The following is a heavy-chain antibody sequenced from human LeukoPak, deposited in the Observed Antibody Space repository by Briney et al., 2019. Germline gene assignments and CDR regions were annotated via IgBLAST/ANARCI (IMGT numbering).Heavy chain of an antibody. J-gene: IGHJ4*02. D-gene: IGHD6-13*01. CDR2: IYYSGST. V-gene: IGHV4-59*12. Sequence: SETLSLTCTVSGGSISSYYWSWIRQPPGRGLEWIGYIYYSGSTNYNPSLKSRVTISVDTSKNQFSLKLSSVTAADTAVYYCARVGRAAAGPSARYSAFRYWGQGTLVTVSS. CDR3: ARVGRAAAGPSARYSAFRY. CDR1: GGSISSYY.